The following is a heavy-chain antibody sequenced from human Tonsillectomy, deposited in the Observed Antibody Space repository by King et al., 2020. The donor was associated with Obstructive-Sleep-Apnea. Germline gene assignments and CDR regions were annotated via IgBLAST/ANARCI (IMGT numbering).Heavy chain of an antibody. J-gene: IGHJ4*02. CDR2: ISYDGSNE. CDR1: GFTFSRYG. Sequence: QLVQSGGGVVQPGRSLRLSCAASGFTFSRYGMHWVRRAPGKDLDWVAVISYDGSNEYYGDSVKGRFTISRDNSKNTLYLQMNSLRGEDTAVYYCAQDFDYDILTGLIHWGQGTLVTVSS. CDR3: AQDFDYDILTGLIH. D-gene: IGHD3-9*01. V-gene: IGHV3-30*18.